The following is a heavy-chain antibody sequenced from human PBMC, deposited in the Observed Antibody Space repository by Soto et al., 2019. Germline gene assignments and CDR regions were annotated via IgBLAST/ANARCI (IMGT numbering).Heavy chain of an antibody. CDR3: AKDWGYGSGLQWFDP. Sequence: EVQLLESGGGLVQPGGSLRLSCAASGFTFSSYAMSWVRQAPEKGLEWVSGISGSGGSTYYADSVKGRFTISRDNSKNTLYLQMTSRRADDTAVYYCAKDWGYGSGLQWFDPWGQGTLVTVSS. CDR2: ISGSGGST. V-gene: IGHV3-23*01. D-gene: IGHD3-10*01. J-gene: IGHJ5*02. CDR1: GFTFSSYA.